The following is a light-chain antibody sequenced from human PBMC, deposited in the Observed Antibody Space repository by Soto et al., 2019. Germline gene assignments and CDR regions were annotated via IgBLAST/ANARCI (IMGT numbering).Light chain of an antibody. CDR1: QSVSSSY. CDR3: QQYGSSSWT. Sequence: EIVLTQSPGTLSLCPGERATLSCRASQSVSSSYLAWYQQKPGQAPRLLIYGTSIRATAIPDRFSGSGSGTDFTLTISRLEPEDFAVYYCQQYGSSSWTFGQGTKVEIK. CDR2: GTS. V-gene: IGKV3-20*01. J-gene: IGKJ1*01.